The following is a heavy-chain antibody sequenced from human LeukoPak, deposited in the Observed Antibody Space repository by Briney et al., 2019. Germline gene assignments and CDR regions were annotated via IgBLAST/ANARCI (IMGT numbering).Heavy chain of an antibody. V-gene: IGHV4-4*02. Sequence: GSLRLSCAASGFTFSSYAMSWVRQPPGKGLEWIGNIYDSGSTNYNPSLKSRVTISVDTSKNQFSLKVNSVTAADTAVYYCARGLYYDSSGYRYWGQGTLVTVSS. D-gene: IGHD3-22*01. CDR3: ARGLYYDSSGYRY. CDR1: GFTFSSYAM. J-gene: IGHJ4*02. CDR2: IYDSGST.